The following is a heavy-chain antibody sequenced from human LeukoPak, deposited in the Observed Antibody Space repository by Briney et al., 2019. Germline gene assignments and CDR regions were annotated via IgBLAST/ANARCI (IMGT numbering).Heavy chain of an antibody. CDR3: AKVNSTWPVYYFDY. CDR2: ISVYSGNT. D-gene: IGHD6-13*01. Sequence: ASVKVSCKTSGYTFTTYAISWVRQAPGQGLEWMGWISVYSGNTNYAQRLQGRVTMTTDTSTSTAYMELRSLRSDDTAVYYCAKVNSTWPVYYFDYWGQGTRVTVSS. CDR1: GYTFTTYA. V-gene: IGHV1-18*01. J-gene: IGHJ4*02.